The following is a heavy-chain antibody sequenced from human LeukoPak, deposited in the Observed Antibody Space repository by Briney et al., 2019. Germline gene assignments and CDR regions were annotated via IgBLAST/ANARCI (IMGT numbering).Heavy chain of an antibody. V-gene: IGHV5-10-1*01. Sequence: GESLKISCKGSGYSFTSSWISWVRQMPGEGLEWMGRIDPGDSFIKYNPSFQGHVTISVDKSISTAYLQWSSLRASDTAMYYCARDEGGVSSWVSHWGQGTLVTVSS. D-gene: IGHD2-8*02. CDR3: ARDEGGVSSWVSH. CDR1: GYSFTSSW. J-gene: IGHJ4*02. CDR2: IDPGDSFI.